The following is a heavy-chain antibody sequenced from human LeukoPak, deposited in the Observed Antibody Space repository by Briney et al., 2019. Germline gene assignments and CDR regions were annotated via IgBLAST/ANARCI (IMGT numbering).Heavy chain of an antibody. J-gene: IGHJ3*02. D-gene: IGHD3-10*01. V-gene: IGHV3-30-3*01. Sequence: PGRPLRLSCAASGSTFSTNFMHWVRQAPGKRLEWVAVIASDGSHTFYVESVKGRFTISRDNSKNTLYLQMNSLRAEDTAVYFCARERQDTIVHSGAFDIWGQGTMVTVSS. CDR1: GSTFSTNF. CDR3: ARERQDTIVHSGAFDI. CDR2: IASDGSHT.